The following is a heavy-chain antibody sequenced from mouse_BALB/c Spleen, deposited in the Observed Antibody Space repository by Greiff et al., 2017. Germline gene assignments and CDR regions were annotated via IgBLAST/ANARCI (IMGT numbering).Heavy chain of an antibody. CDR1: GFTFSSYA. J-gene: IGHJ4*01. CDR2: ISSGGSYT. D-gene: IGHD2-3*01. Sequence: EVKLVESGGGLVKPGGSLKLSCAASGFTFSSYAMSWVRQSPEKRLEWVAEISSGGSYTYYPDTVTGRFTISRDNAKNTLYLEMSSLRSEDTAMYYCAKIYDGYYPYAMDYWGQGTSVTVSS. V-gene: IGHV5-9-4*01. CDR3: AKIYDGYYPYAMDY.